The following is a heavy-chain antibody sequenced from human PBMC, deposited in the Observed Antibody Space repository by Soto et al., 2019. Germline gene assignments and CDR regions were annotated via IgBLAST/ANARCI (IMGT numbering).Heavy chain of an antibody. V-gene: IGHV1-46*01. CDR2: INPSDGST. J-gene: IGHJ5*02. D-gene: IGHD2-2*01. Sequence: ASVKVSCKASGYTFTSYYMHWVRQAPGQGLEWMGIINPSDGSTSYAQKFQGRVTMTRDTSTSTVYMELSSLRSEDTAVYYCARVGYCSSTSCYHWFDPWGQGTLVTVS. CDR3: ARVGYCSSTSCYHWFDP. CDR1: GYTFTSYY.